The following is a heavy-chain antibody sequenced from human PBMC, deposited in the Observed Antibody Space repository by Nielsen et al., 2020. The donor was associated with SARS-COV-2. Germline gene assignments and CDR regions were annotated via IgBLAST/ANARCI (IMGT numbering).Heavy chain of an antibody. J-gene: IGHJ3*02. V-gene: IGHV3-53*04. CDR1: GFTVSSNY. Sequence: LSLTCAASGFTVSSNYMSWVRQAPGKGLEWVSVIYSGGSTYYADSVKGRFTISRHNSKNTLYLQMNSLRAEDTAVYYCAREYYYDSSGYYPRAFDIWGQGTMVTVSS. D-gene: IGHD3-22*01. CDR2: IYSGGST. CDR3: AREYYYDSSGYYPRAFDI.